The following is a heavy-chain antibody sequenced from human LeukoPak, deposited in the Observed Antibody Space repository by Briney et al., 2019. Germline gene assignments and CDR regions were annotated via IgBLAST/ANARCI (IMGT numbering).Heavy chain of an antibody. Sequence: GGSLRLSCAASGFTFSSYWMSWVRQAPGKGLEWVANIKQDGSEKYYVDSVKGRFTISRDNAKNSLYLQMNSLRAEDTAVYYCARDGEGDIVVVPAAYRLNWFDPWGQGTPVTVSS. CDR3: ARDGEGDIVVVPAAYRLNWFDP. D-gene: IGHD2-2*01. CDR2: IKQDGSEK. CDR1: GFTFSSYW. J-gene: IGHJ5*02. V-gene: IGHV3-7*01.